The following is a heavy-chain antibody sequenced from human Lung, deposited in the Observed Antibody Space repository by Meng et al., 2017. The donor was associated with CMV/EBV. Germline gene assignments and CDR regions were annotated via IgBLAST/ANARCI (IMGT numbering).Heavy chain of an antibody. J-gene: IGHJ4*02. CDR2: IYYTGST. CDR1: GWSIGSAGYC. Sequence: QAQLQGAGPCRLKPSQTLSLTCTVAGWSIGSAGYCWSWIRQHPGKGLELIAYIYYTGSTFYNPTLKSRVTISVDTSKNQFSLKLIPATAADTAVYYCAREAGRDGYATPKFDYWGQGTLVTVSS. CDR3: AREAGRDGYATPKFDY. V-gene: IGHV4-31*03. D-gene: IGHD5-24*01.